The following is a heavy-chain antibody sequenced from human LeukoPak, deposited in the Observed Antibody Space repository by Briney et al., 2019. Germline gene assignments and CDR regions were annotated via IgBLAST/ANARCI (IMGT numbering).Heavy chain of an antibody. J-gene: IGHJ4*02. V-gene: IGHV3-48*03. D-gene: IGHD1-26*01. CDR2: ISSSGSTI. CDR1: GFTFSSYE. Sequence: GGSLRLSCAASGFTFSSYEMNWVRQAPGKGLEWVSYISSSGSTIYYADSVKGRFTISRDNAKNSLYLQMNGLRAEDTAVYYCARDPYSGSRHFDYWGQGTLVTVSS. CDR3: ARDPYSGSRHFDY.